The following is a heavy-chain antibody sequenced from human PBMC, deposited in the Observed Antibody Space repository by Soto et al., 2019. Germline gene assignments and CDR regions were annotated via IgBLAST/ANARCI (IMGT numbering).Heavy chain of an antibody. CDR1: GYPITGYY. Sequence: SVQATCMASGYPITGYYMHWVRQAPGQGLEWMGWINPNSGGTNYAQKIQGWVTMTRDTSISTAYMELSRLRAGDTAVYYWASVGKNSASSDYYLMDGWGRATTFT. D-gene: IGHD5-18*01. J-gene: IGHJ6*02. V-gene: IGHV1-2*04. CDR2: INPNSGGT. CDR3: ASVGKNSASSDYYLMDG.